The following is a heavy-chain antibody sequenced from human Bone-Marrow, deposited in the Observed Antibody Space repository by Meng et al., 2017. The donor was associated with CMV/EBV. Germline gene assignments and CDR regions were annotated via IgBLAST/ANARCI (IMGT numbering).Heavy chain of an antibody. CDR1: GFTFSSYA. V-gene: IGHV3-21*01. D-gene: IGHD1/OR15-1a*01. J-gene: IGHJ4*02. CDR3: ARNWNNDY. CDR2: ISSSSSDI. Sequence: GESLKISCAASGFTFSSYAMSWVRQAPGKGLEWVSFISSSSSDIYYADSVKGRFTISRDNAKNTLYLQMNSLRAEDTAVYYCARNWNNDYWGQGTLVTVSS.